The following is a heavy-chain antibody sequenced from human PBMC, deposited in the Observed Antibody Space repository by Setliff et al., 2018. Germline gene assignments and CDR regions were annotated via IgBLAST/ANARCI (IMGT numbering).Heavy chain of an antibody. CDR2: FYSFGSI. CDR1: GGSITSGGGFY. D-gene: IGHD1-7*01. Sequence: PSETLSLTCSVSGGSITSGGGFYWAWIRQPPGKELEWIGSFYSFGSIYYSPSLKNRVTISGDTSSNQFSLNLNSVTAADTATFYCARREVERTTTRRTVWYFDLWGRGTLVTVS. CDR3: ARREVERTTTRRTVWYFDL. J-gene: IGHJ2*01. V-gene: IGHV4-39*01.